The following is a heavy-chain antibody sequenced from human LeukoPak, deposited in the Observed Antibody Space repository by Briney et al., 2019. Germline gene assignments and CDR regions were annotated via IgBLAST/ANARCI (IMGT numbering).Heavy chain of an antibody. D-gene: IGHD3-16*02. CDR1: GFTFSSYG. V-gene: IGHV3-23*01. CDR2: ISGSGGST. CDR3: AKVGDYVWGSYRWYYFDY. Sequence: GGSPRLSCAASGFTFSSYGMSWVRQAPGKGLEWVSAISGSGGSTYYADSVKGRFTISRDNSKNTLYLQMNSLRAEDTAVYYCAKVGDYVWGSYRWYYFDYWGQGTLVTVSS. J-gene: IGHJ4*02.